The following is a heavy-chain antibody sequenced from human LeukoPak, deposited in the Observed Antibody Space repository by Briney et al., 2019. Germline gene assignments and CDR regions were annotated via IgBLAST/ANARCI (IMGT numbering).Heavy chain of an antibody. CDR2: IYHSDST. Sequence: PSETLSLTCAVSRGSISSGGYSWSWIRQPPGKGLEWIGDIYHSDSTYYNPSLKSRVTISVDTSKNQFSLKLSSVTAADTAVYYCARAEKNFGVTYFDYWGQGTLVTVSS. D-gene: IGHD3-3*01. J-gene: IGHJ4*02. CDR3: ARAEKNFGVTYFDY. V-gene: IGHV4-30-2*01. CDR1: RGSISSGGYS.